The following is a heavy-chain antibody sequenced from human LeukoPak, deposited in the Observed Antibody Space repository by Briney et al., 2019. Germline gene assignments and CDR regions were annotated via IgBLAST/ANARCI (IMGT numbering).Heavy chain of an antibody. CDR1: GFTFDDYA. Sequence: GGSLRLSCAASGFTFDDYAMHWVRQAPGKGLKWVSGISWNSGSIGYADSVKGRFTISRDNAKNPLYLQMNSLRAEDMAFYYCARRYTSSWHFDYWGQGTLVTVSS. CDR2: ISWNSGSI. J-gene: IGHJ4*02. D-gene: IGHD6-13*01. CDR3: ARRYTSSWHFDY. V-gene: IGHV3-9*03.